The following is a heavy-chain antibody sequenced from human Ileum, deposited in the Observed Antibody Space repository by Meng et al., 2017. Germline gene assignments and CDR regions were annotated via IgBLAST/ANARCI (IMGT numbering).Heavy chain of an antibody. Sequence: SETLSLTCTVSGGSTSSGSYYWSWIRQPAGKGLEWIGRIYTSGSTNYNPSLKSRVTISVDTSKNQFSLKLSSVTAADTAVYYCARARAWGARDAFDIWGQGTMVTVSS. CDR1: GGSTSSGSYY. CDR3: ARARAWGARDAFDI. J-gene: IGHJ3*02. CDR2: IYTSGST. D-gene: IGHD1-26*01. V-gene: IGHV4-61*02.